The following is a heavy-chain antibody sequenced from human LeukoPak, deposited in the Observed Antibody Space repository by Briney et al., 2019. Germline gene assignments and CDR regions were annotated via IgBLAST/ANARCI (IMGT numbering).Heavy chain of an antibody. V-gene: IGHV3-30*02. CDR3: ARDSIRQQLYYFDH. D-gene: IGHD6-13*01. CDR2: MEYDGSNK. Sequence: GGSLRLSCAASGFTFSSYDMHWVRQAPGKGLEWVAFMEYDGSNKYYADSVEGRFTISRDNSKNTLYLQMDSLRADDTAVYFCARDSIRQQLYYFDHWGRGTLVTVSS. J-gene: IGHJ4*02. CDR1: GFTFSSYD.